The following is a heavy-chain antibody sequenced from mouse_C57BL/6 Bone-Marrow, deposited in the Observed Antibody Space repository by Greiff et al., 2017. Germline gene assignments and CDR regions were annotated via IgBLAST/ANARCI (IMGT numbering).Heavy chain of an antibody. V-gene: IGHV1-9*01. CDR2: ILPGSGST. CDR3: ASEEIYYDYDLDY. D-gene: IGHD2-4*01. CDR1: GYTFTGYW. Sequence: QVQLQQSGAELMKPGASVKLSCKATGYTFTGYWIAWVKQRPGHGLEWIGEILPGSGSTNYNEKFKGKATFTADTSTNTAYMQLSSLTTEDSAIYYCASEEIYYDYDLDYWGQGTTLTVSS. J-gene: IGHJ2*01.